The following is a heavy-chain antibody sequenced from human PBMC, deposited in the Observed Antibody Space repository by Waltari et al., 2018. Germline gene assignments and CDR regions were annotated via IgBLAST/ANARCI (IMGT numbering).Heavy chain of an antibody. D-gene: IGHD1-26*01. CDR1: GFTFRNYG. J-gene: IGHJ4*02. CDR2: ISYDGSNK. Sequence: QVQLVESGGGVVQPGRSLRLSCAASGFTFRNYGMHWVLQAPGKGLEWVAVISYDGSNKSYADSVKGRFTISRDNSKNTLYLQMNSLRAEDTAVYYCAKKQRGSYSFDYWGQGTLVTVSS. V-gene: IGHV3-30*18. CDR3: AKKQRGSYSFDY.